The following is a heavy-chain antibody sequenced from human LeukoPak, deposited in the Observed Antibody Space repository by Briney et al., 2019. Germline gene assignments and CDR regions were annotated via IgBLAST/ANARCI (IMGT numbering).Heavy chain of an antibody. CDR2: ISGSGGST. CDR1: GFTFSSYA. D-gene: IGHD3-22*01. CDR3: AINFPTLHDSSGYIREFRPDVLAEYFQH. V-gene: IGHV3-23*01. J-gene: IGHJ1*01. Sequence: PGGSLRLSCAASGFTFSSYAMSWVRQAPGKGLEWVSAISGSGGSTYYADSVKGRFTISRDNSKNTLYLQMNSLRAEDTAVYYCAINFPTLHDSSGYIREFRPDVLAEYFQHWGQGTLVTVSS.